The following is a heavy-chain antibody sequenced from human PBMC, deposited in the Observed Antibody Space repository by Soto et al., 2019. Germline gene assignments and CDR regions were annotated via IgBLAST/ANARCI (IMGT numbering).Heavy chain of an antibody. CDR2: IYYSGST. CDR1: GGSISSGGYY. V-gene: IGHV4-31*03. D-gene: IGHD5-18*01. Sequence: SETLSLTCTVSGGSISSGGYYWSWIRQHPGKGLEWIGYIYYSGSTYYNPSLKSRVTISVDTSKNQFSLKPSSVTAADTAVYYCARVSYGSFDYWGQGTLVTVSS. J-gene: IGHJ4*02. CDR3: ARVSYGSFDY.